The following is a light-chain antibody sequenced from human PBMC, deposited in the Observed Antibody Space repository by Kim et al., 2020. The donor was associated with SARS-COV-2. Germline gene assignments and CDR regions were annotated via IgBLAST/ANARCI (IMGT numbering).Light chain of an antibody. CDR3: LQFFIYPRT. Sequence: ASVGDRVTITCRASQYISNSLAWYQQNPGKAPKLLIYAVSTLASGVPSRFSGSGSETEFALTISSLQPEDFATYSCLQFFIYPRTFGQGTKVDIK. J-gene: IGKJ1*01. V-gene: IGKV1-9*01. CDR2: AVS. CDR1: QYISNS.